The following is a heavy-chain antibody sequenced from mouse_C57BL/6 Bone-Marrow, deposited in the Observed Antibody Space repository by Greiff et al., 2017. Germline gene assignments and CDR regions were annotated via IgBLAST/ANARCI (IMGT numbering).Heavy chain of an antibody. CDR3: ARKDEYYWYYGV. J-gene: IGHJ1*03. V-gene: IGHV1-55*01. CDR2: IYPGSGST. D-gene: IGHD5-1*01. Sequence: VQLQQPGAELVKPGASVKMSCKASGYTFTSYWITWVKLRPGQGLEWIGDIYPGSGSTNYNEKFKSKATLTVDTSSSTAYMQLSSLTSEDSAVYYCARKDEYYWYYGVWGTGTTVTVAS. CDR1: GYTFTSYW.